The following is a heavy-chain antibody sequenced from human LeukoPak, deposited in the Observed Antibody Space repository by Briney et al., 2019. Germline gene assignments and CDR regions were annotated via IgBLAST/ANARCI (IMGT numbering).Heavy chain of an antibody. V-gene: IGHV3-33*01. J-gene: IGHJ5*02. D-gene: IGHD3-16*01. CDR2: IWYDGSNK. CDR1: GFTFSSYG. Sequence: GRSLRLSCAASGFTFSSYGMHWVRQAPGKGLEWVAVIWYDGSNKYYADSVKGRFTISRDNSKNTLYLQMNSFRAEDTAVYYCARDLSYDYVWGSYCWFDPWGQGTLVTVSS. CDR3: ARDLSYDYVWGSYCWFDP.